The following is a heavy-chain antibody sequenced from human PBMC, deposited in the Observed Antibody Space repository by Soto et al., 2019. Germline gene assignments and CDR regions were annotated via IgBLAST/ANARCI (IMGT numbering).Heavy chain of an antibody. V-gene: IGHV3-30*18. Sequence: PWGSLRFACEPCGFILSDFAMHWVRPAQGNGLEWVAVISYDGNNKYYAQSVKGRFTISRDNCKNTLFLNMDRLRPEDTAVYHCVKGDVDTAVVNSPDAFDFWGPGTMVTVSS. CDR1: GFILSDFA. CDR3: VKGDVDTAVVNSPDAFDF. D-gene: IGHD5-18*01. CDR2: ISYDGNNK. J-gene: IGHJ3*01.